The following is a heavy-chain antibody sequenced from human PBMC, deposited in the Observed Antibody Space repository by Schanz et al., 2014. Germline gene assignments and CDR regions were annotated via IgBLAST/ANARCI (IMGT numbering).Heavy chain of an antibody. CDR3: ARAKRFGDMDV. Sequence: QVQLVQSGTEVKKPGASVKVSCKASGYTFTSDSMHWVRQAPGQGLEWMGMINLSGGSTNNAQKCQGRVTITRDTSASTAYMELTSLRSEDTAVYYCARAKRFGDMDVWGQGTTVTVSS. CDR2: INLSGGST. J-gene: IGHJ6*02. V-gene: IGHV1-46*01. D-gene: IGHD3-10*01. CDR1: GYTFTSDS.